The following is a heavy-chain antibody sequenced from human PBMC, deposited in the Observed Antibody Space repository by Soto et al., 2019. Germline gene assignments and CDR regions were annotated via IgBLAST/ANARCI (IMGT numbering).Heavy chain of an antibody. D-gene: IGHD7-27*01. V-gene: IGHV4-59*01. Sequence: SETLSLTCTVSGGSISSYYWIWIRQPPGKGLEWIGYIYYSGSTNYNPSLKSRVTISVDTSKNQFSLKLSSVTAADTAVYYCARGWGGYFQHCGQGTLVTVS. CDR3: ARGWGGYFQH. CDR2: IYYSGST. J-gene: IGHJ1*01. CDR1: GGSISSYY.